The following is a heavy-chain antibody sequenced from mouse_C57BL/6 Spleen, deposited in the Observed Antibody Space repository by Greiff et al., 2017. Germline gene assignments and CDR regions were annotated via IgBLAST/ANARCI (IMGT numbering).Heavy chain of an antibody. Sequence: EVQRVESGGDLVKPGGSLKLSCAASGFTFSSYGMSWVRQTPDKRLQWVATISSGGSYTYYPDSVKGRFTISRDNAKNTLYLQMSSLKSEDTAMYYCARELYSNYFDYWGQGTTLTVSS. CDR1: GFTFSSYG. J-gene: IGHJ2*01. V-gene: IGHV5-6*01. D-gene: IGHD2-5*01. CDR2: ISSGGSYT. CDR3: ARELYSNYFDY.